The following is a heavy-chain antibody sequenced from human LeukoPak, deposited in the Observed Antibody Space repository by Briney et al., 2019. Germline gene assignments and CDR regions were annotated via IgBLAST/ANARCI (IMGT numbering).Heavy chain of an antibody. Sequence: SETLSLTCTVSGGSISSSSYYWGWIRQPPGKGLEWIGSIYYSGSTYYNPSLKSRVTISVDTSKNQFSLKLSSVTAADTAVYYCARAEGSGYYYFRYWGQGTLVTVSS. CDR1: GGSISSSSYY. V-gene: IGHV4-39*07. CDR2: IYYSGST. CDR3: ARAEGSGYYYFRY. J-gene: IGHJ4*02. D-gene: IGHD3-22*01.